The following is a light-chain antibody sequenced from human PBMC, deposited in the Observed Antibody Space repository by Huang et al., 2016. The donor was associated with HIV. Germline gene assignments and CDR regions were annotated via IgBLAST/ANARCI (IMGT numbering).Light chain of an antibody. Sequence: DIQMTQSPSALSASVGDRVTITCRASQRISTWLAWVQQKPGKAPKLLISGAASLHSGVPSRFIGSGSGTDFTLTISSLQPDDLASYFCQQYNSYPYTFGQGTKLEIK. CDR3: QQYNSYPYT. CDR1: QRISTW. J-gene: IGKJ2*01. CDR2: GAA. V-gene: IGKV1-5*03.